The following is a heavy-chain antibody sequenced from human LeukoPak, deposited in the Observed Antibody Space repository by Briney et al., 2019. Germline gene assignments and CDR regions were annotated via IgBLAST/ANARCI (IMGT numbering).Heavy chain of an antibody. Sequence: GGSLRLSCAASGFTFDDYAMHWVRQAPGKGLEWVSLISGDGDSTYYADSVKGRFTISRDNSKTSLYLQMNSLRTEDTALYYCAKDINRAAAGIFDYWGQGTLVTVSS. CDR1: GFTFDDYA. CDR2: ISGDGDST. J-gene: IGHJ4*02. V-gene: IGHV3-43*02. CDR3: AKDINRAAAGIFDY. D-gene: IGHD6-13*01.